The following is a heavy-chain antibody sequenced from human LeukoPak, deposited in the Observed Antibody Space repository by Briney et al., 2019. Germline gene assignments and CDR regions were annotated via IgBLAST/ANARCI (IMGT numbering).Heavy chain of an antibody. CDR1: GFASSSYE. Sequence: GGSLRLSCAASGFASSSYEMNWVRQAPGKGLEWVSYISSSGSTIYYADSVKGRFTISRDNAKNSLYLQMNSLRAEDTAVYYCARGTYAFDIWGQGTMVTVSS. V-gene: IGHV3-48*03. J-gene: IGHJ3*02. CDR3: ARGTYAFDI. CDR2: ISSSGSTI.